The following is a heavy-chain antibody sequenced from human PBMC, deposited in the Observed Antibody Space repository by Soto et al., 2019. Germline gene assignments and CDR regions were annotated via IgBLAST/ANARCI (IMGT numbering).Heavy chain of an antibody. V-gene: IGHV6-1*01. D-gene: IGHD3-9*01. J-gene: IGHJ3*02. CDR2: IYYRSKWYY. CDR1: GDSVSSDSGA. Sequence: SQTLSLTCAISGDSVSSDSGAWNWIRQSPSGGLEWLGRIYYRSKWYYNYAVSVKSRITINPDTSKNQFSLQLNSVTPEDTAVYYCSRENYDILTGYPSTNDAFDIWGQGTMVTVSS. CDR3: SRENYDILTGYPSTNDAFDI.